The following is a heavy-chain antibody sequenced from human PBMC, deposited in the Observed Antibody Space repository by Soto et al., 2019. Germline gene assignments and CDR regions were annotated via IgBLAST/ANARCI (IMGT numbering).Heavy chain of an antibody. CDR3: AKDQYNAVAGNFDY. D-gene: IGHD6-19*01. V-gene: IGHV3-23*01. Sequence: EVQLLESGGGLVQPGGSLRLSCAASGFTFSSYAMSWVRQAPGKGLEWVSAISGSGGSTYYADSVKGRFTISRDNSKNALYLQMNGLRAEDTAVYYCAKDQYNAVAGNFDYWGQGTLVTVSS. J-gene: IGHJ4*02. CDR1: GFTFSSYA. CDR2: ISGSGGST.